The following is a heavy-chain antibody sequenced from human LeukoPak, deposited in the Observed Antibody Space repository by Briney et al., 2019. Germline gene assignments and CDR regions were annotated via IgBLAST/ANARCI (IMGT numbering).Heavy chain of an antibody. CDR3: ASSGSYSFDY. Sequence: PGGSLRLSCAASGFTFNSYSMNWVRQAPGKGLEWASHITASGTAMFYADSVKGRFTISRDNAKNSLYLQMNSLRDEDTAVYYCASSGSYSFDYWGQGTLVTVSS. D-gene: IGHD1-26*01. J-gene: IGHJ4*02. CDR1: GFTFNSYS. CDR2: ITASGTAM. V-gene: IGHV3-48*02.